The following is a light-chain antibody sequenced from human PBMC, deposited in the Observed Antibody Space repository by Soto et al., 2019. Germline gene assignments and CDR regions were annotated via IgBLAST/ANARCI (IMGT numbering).Light chain of an antibody. CDR2: GAS. CDR3: QQVNVYPSA. Sequence: RCSAPRSVCPGGSATLSCRACQSISDTLAWYQQKPGQAPRLLIHGASTRATGFPARFSGRGSGTGFSLTISSLQPEDFATHYIQQVNVYPSAFGGGTKVDIK. J-gene: IGKJ4*02. CDR1: QSISDT. V-gene: IGKV3-15*01.